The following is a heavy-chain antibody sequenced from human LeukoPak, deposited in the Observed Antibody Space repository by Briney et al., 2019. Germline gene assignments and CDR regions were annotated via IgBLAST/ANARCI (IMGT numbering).Heavy chain of an antibody. J-gene: IGHJ5*01. Sequence: PGGSLRLSCAASGFTFSSYEMNWVRQAPGKGLEWVSYISSSGSTIYYADSVKGRFTISRDNAKNSLYLQMNSLRAEDTAVYYCARNMVRGVRKPLNWFDSWGQGTLVTVSS. V-gene: IGHV3-48*03. D-gene: IGHD3-10*01. CDR2: ISSSGSTI. CDR1: GFTFSSYE. CDR3: ARNMVRGVRKPLNWFDS.